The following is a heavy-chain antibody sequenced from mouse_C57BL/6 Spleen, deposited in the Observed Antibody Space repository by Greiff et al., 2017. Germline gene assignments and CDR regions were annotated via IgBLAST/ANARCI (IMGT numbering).Heavy chain of an antibody. V-gene: IGHV1-59*01. J-gene: IGHJ2*01. CDR1: GYTFTSYW. Sequence: VQLQQSGAELVRPGTSVKLSCKASGYTFTSYWMHWVKQRPGQGLEWIGVIDPSDSYTNYNQKFKGKATLTVDTSSSTAYMQLSSLTSEDSAVYYCAREGMVTYFDYWGQGTTLTVSS. CDR2: IDPSDSYT. D-gene: IGHD2-3*01. CDR3: AREGMVTYFDY.